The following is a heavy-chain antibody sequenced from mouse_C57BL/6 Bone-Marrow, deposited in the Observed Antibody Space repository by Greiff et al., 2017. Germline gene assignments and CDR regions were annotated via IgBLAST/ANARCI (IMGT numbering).Heavy chain of an antibody. CDR2: ISYDGSN. V-gene: IGHV3-6*01. J-gene: IGHJ1*03. CDR1: GYSITSGYY. CDR3: ARDRTGDYWYFEV. Sequence: EVKLVESGPGLVKPSQSLSLTCSVTGYSITSGYYWNWLRQFPGNQLEWMGYISYDGSNNYNSSLPNRISITRDTSKHQFFLKLNSVTTEDTATYDSARDRTGDYWYFEVWGTGTSVTVSS. D-gene: IGHD3-3*01.